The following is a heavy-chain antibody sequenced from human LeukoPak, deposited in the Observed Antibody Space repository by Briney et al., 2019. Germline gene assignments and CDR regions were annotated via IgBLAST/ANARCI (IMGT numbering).Heavy chain of an antibody. V-gene: IGHV3-30*18. CDR3: AKGGYSSGRTADY. CDR2: ISYDGSNK. CDR1: GFTFSSYG. D-gene: IGHD6-19*01. Sequence: PGGSLRLSCAAFGFTFSSYGMHWVRQAPGKGLEWVAVISYDGSNKYYADSVKGRFTISRDNSKNTLYLQMNSLRAEDTAVYYCAKGGYSSGRTADYWGQGTLVTVSS. J-gene: IGHJ4*02.